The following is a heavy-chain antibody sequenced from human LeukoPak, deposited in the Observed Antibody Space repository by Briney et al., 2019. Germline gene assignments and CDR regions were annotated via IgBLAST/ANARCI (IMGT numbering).Heavy chain of an antibody. D-gene: IGHD3-10*01. CDR3: TTGLATYYYGSGIFYYMDV. CDR1: GFTFSNAW. CDR2: IKSKTDGGTT. J-gene: IGHJ6*03. V-gene: IGHV3-15*01. Sequence: GGSLRLSCAASGFTFSNAWMSWVRQAPGKGLEWVGRIKSKTDGGTTDYAAPVKGRFTISRDDSKNTLYLQMNSLKTGDTAVYYCTTGLATYYYGSGIFYYMDVWGKGTTVTISS.